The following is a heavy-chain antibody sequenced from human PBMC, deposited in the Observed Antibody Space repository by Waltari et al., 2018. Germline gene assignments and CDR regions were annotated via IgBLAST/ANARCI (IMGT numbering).Heavy chain of an antibody. Sequence: QVQLVQSGAEVVKPGASVKVSCKASGYTFTDYYMPWVRQAPGQGLEWMGRINPNNGGTNYAQKFQGRVTMTRDTSISTAYMELSRLRSDDAAVYYCAREASGSSTLDIWDQGTMVTVSS. V-gene: IGHV1-2*06. J-gene: IGHJ3*02. D-gene: IGHD3-10*01. CDR3: AREASGSSTLDI. CDR2: INPNNGGT. CDR1: GYTFTDYY.